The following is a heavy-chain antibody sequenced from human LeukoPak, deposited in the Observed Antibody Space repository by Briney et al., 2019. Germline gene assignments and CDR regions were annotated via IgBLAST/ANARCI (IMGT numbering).Heavy chain of an antibody. CDR2: ISAYNGNT. V-gene: IGHV1-18*04. CDR3: AFYCSSTSCYDADFDY. Sequence: ASVKVSCKASGYTFTSYGISWVRQAPGQGLEWVGWISAYNGNTNYAQKLQGRVTMTTDTSTSTAYMELRSLRSDDTAVYYCAFYCSSTSCYDADFDYWGQETLVTVSS. CDR1: GYTFTSYG. D-gene: IGHD2-2*01. J-gene: IGHJ4*02.